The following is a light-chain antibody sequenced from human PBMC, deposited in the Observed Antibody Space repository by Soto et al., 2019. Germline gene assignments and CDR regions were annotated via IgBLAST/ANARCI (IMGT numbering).Light chain of an antibody. V-gene: IGLV2-8*01. CDR1: KNDIGVYDF. J-gene: IGLJ1*01. CDR2: EVV. Sequence: QSVLTQPPSASGFPGQSVTISCTGTKNDIGVYDFVSWYQHHPGKAPRLIIYEVVQRPSGVPDRFSGSKSGNTASLTVSGLQAADEADYFCKSYAGSNTYVFGSGTKGTVL. CDR3: KSYAGSNTYV.